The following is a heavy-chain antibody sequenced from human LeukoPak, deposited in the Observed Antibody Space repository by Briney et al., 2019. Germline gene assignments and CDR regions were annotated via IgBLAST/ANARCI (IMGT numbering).Heavy chain of an antibody. J-gene: IGHJ5*02. D-gene: IGHD3-3*01. V-gene: IGHV1-2*02. CDR3: ARGLTRFLEWLRRGWFDP. Sequence: GASVKVSCKASGYTFTGYYMHWVRQAPGQGLEWMGWINPNSGGTNYAQKFQGRVTMTRDTSISTAYMELSRLRSDDTAVYYCARGLTRFLEWLRRGWFDPWGQGTLVTVSS. CDR2: INPNSGGT. CDR1: GYTFTGYY.